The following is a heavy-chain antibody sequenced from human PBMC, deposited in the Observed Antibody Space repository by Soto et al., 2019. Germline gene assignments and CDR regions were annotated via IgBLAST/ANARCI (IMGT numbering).Heavy chain of an antibody. CDR1: GFTFSSYW. V-gene: IGHV3-7*03. CDR2: IKEDGSEK. D-gene: IGHD3-22*01. Sequence: QPGGSLRLSCAASGFTFSSYWMSWVRQAPGKGLEWVANIKEDGSEKHYVNSVRGRFTISRDNAKNSLYLQMNSLRAEDTAVYYCAREYYDNSGYRPFDYWGQGTLVTVSS. J-gene: IGHJ4*02. CDR3: AREYYDNSGYRPFDY.